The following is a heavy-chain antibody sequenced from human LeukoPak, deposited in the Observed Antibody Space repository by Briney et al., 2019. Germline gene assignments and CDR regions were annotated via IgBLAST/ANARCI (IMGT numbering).Heavy chain of an antibody. Sequence: PGGSLRLSCAASGFTFSRCWMHWVRQAPGKGLVWVSRINSDGGRTIYADSVKGRFTVSRDNAKNTLYLQMNSLRAEDTAVYYCARVGAIVARLPHFDYWGQGTLVTVSS. CDR3: ARVGAIVARLPHFDY. V-gene: IGHV3-74*01. CDR1: GFTFSRCW. J-gene: IGHJ4*02. D-gene: IGHD5-12*01. CDR2: INSDGGRT.